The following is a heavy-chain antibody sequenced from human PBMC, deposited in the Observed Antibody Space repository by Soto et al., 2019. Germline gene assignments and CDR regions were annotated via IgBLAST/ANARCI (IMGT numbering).Heavy chain of an antibody. V-gene: IGHV3-30*18. Sequence: QVQLVESGGGVVQPGRSLRLSCAASGFTFSSYGMHWVRQAPGKGLEWVAVISYDGSNKYYADSVKGRFTISRDNSKNTLYLQMNSLRAEDTAVYYCAKDSEGSSGYFWGQGTLVTVSS. CDR1: GFTFSSYG. CDR2: ISYDGSNK. D-gene: IGHD6-19*01. CDR3: AKDSEGSSGYF. J-gene: IGHJ4*02.